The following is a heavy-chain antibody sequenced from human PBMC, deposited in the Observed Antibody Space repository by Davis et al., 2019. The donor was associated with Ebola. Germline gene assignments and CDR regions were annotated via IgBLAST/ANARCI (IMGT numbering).Heavy chain of an antibody. CDR2: IKQDGSEK. CDR1: GFTFSSYW. Sequence: GESLKISCAASGFTFSSYWMSWVRQAPGKGLEWVANIKQDGSEKYYVDSVKGRFTISRDNAKNSLYLQMNSLRAEDTAVYYCARVAYSGYDFDYWGQGTLVTVSS. J-gene: IGHJ4*02. CDR3: ARVAYSGYDFDY. V-gene: IGHV3-7*03. D-gene: IGHD5-12*01.